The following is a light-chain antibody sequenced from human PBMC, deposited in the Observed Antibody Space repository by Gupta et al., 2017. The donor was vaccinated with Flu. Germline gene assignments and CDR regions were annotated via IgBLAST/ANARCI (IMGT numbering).Light chain of an antibody. J-gene: IGKJ1*01. CDR3: QQSDTTTWT. CDR1: QSISNY. V-gene: IGKV1-39*01. Sequence: DIQMTQSPSSLSASVGDRVTITCRASQSISNYLNWYQQKPGKAPNLLIYSASTLQSGGPSRFTGSGSGTNFTLTISMLHPEDSATYYCQQSDTTTWTFGQGTKVVIK. CDR2: SAS.